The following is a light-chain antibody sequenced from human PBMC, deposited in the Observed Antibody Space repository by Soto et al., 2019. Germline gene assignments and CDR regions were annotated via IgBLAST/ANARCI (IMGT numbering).Light chain of an antibody. CDR2: DAS. CDR1: QDISNY. J-gene: IGKJ1*01. V-gene: IGKV1-33*01. CDR3: QQYNNWPPET. Sequence: DIQMTQSPSSLSASVGDRVTITCQASQDISNYLNWYQQKPGKAPKLLIYDASNRATGIPARFSGSGSGTEFTLTISSLQSEDFAIYYCQQYNNWPPETFGQGTKVDIK.